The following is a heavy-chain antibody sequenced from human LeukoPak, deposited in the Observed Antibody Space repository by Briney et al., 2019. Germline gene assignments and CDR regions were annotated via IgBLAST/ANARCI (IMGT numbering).Heavy chain of an antibody. Sequence: GEPLKISCKGSGYRFTSYWIGRVRQIPGKGLEWMGIIYPGDSDTRYSPSFQGQVTISADKSISTAYLQWSSLKASDTAMYYCASGPNLGATAAWGQGTLVTVSS. CDR3: ASGPNLGATAA. J-gene: IGHJ5*02. V-gene: IGHV5-51*01. CDR2: IYPGDSDT. D-gene: IGHD1-26*01. CDR1: GYRFTSYW.